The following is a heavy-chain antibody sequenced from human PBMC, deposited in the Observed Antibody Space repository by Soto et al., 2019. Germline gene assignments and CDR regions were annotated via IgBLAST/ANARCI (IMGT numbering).Heavy chain of an antibody. Sequence: LRLSCVASGFTFGSYAMSWVRRAPGKGLEWVSTINDSGDLRYYAESVRGRFTISRDNSKNTLYLEVNDLRAEDTARYHCAKAFGDWYPFEKWGLGALVTVSS. CDR1: GFTFGSYA. D-gene: IGHD6-19*01. CDR2: INDSGDLR. J-gene: IGHJ4*02. V-gene: IGHV3-23*01. CDR3: AKAFGDWYPFEK.